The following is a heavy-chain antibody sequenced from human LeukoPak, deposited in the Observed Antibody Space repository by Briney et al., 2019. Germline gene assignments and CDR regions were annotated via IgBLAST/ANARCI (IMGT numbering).Heavy chain of an antibody. CDR3: ARHPSRVAVSGTGFDH. Sequence: SETLSLTCTVSGGSISYYYWGWIRQPPGKGLEWIGYVYYSGSTNYNPSLKSRVTISVDTLNNQFSLKLRSVTAADTAVYYCARHPSRVAVSGTGFDHWGQGSPVTVSS. D-gene: IGHD6-19*01. V-gene: IGHV4-59*08. CDR2: VYYSGST. CDR1: GGSISYYY. J-gene: IGHJ4*02.